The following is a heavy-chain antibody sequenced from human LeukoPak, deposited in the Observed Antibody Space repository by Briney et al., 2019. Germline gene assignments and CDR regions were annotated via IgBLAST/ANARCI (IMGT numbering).Heavy chain of an antibody. D-gene: IGHD2-21*02. J-gene: IGHJ6*02. CDR2: INPSSGGT. CDR3: ARGDWTNYYYYGMDV. V-gene: IGHV1-2*02. CDR1: GYTLTGHY. Sequence: ASVKVSCKSSGYTLTGHYMHWVRQAPGQGLAWMGWINPSSGGTNYVKEFQGRVTMTRDTSISTAYMELSRLRSDDTAVYYCARGDWTNYYYYGMDVWGQGTTVTVSS.